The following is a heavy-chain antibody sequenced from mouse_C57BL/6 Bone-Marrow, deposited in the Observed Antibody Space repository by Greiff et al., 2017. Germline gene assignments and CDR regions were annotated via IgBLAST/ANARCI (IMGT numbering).Heavy chain of an antibody. Sequence: VQLQQPGAELVMPGASVKLSCKASGYTFTSYWMHWVKQRPGQGLEWIGEIDPSDSYTNYNQKFKGKSTLTVDKSSSTAYMQLSSLTSEDSAVYYCASNYYGSSYEAMDYWGQGTSVTVSS. CDR2: IDPSDSYT. CDR1: GYTFTSYW. J-gene: IGHJ4*01. D-gene: IGHD1-1*01. CDR3: ASNYYGSSYEAMDY. V-gene: IGHV1-69*01.